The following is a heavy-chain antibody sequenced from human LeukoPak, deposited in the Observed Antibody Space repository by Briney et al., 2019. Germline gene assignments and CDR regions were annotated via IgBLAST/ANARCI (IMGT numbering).Heavy chain of an antibody. CDR3: ARDTCISCFSPDAFDI. J-gene: IGHJ3*02. D-gene: IGHD2-2*01. CDR2: ISAYNGNT. Sequence: ASVKVSCKASGYTFTSYGISWVRQAPGQGLEWMGWISAYNGNTNYAQKLQGRVTMTTDTSTSTAYMELRSLRSDDTAVYYCARDTCISCFSPDAFDIWGQGTMVTVSS. CDR1: GYTFTSYG. V-gene: IGHV1-18*01.